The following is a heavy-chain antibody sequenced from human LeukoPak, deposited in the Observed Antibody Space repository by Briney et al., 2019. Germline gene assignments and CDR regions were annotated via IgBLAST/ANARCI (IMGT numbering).Heavy chain of an antibody. D-gene: IGHD3-22*01. CDR3: ARGPYSYDSSGAFDI. Sequence: SETLSLTCTVSGGSISSSSYNWDWIRQPPGKGLEWIGSIYYSGSTYYNPSLKSRVTISVDTSKNQFSLELSSVTAADTAVYFCARGPYSYDSSGAFDIWGQGTMVTVSS. J-gene: IGHJ3*02. CDR1: GGSISSSSYN. CDR2: IYYSGST. V-gene: IGHV4-39*07.